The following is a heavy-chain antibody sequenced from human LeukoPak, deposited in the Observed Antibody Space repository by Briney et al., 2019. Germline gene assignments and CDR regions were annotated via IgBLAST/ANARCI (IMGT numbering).Heavy chain of an antibody. J-gene: IGHJ4*02. CDR3: AKKEVGAAQPTFDC. D-gene: IGHD1-26*01. CDR1: GGSISSYY. CDR2: IYTSGST. V-gene: IGHV4-4*07. Sequence: SETLSLTCTVSGGSISSYYWTWIRQPAGKGLEWIGRIYTSGSTNYNPSLKSRVTMSVDTSKNQFSLKLNSVTAADTAVYYCAKKEVGAAQPTFDCGGQGPLVTVPS.